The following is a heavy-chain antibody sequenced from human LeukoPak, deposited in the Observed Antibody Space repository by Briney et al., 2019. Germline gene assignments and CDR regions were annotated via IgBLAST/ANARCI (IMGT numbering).Heavy chain of an antibody. CDR2: INPNSGGT. CDR3: ARGDFYGDYDHYYYGMDV. V-gene: IGHV1-2*02. CDR1: GYTFTGYY. Sequence: ASVKVSCKASGYTFTGYYMHWVRQAPGQGLERMGWINPNSGGTNYAQKFQGRVTMTRDTSISTAYMELSRLRSDDTAVYYCARGDFYGDYDHYYYGMDVWGQGTTVTVSS. D-gene: IGHD4-17*01. J-gene: IGHJ6*02.